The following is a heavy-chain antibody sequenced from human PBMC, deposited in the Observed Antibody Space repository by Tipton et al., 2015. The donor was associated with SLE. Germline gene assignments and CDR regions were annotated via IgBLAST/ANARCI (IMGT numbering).Heavy chain of an antibody. D-gene: IGHD6-19*01. CDR3: ARTPIAVAGNCYFDL. Sequence: SLRLSCAASGFTFSSYSMNWVRQAPGKGLEWVSSISSSSSYIYYADSVKGRFTISRDNAKNSLYLQMNSLRAEDTAVYYCARTPIAVAGNCYFDLWGLVTLVTVSS. V-gene: IGHV3-21*03. J-gene: IGHJ2*01. CDR1: GFTFSSYS. CDR2: ISSSSSYI.